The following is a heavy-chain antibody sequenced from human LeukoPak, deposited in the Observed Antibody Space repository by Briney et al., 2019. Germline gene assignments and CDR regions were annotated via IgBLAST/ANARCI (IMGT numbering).Heavy chain of an antibody. D-gene: IGHD3-22*01. J-gene: IGHJ4*02. CDR3: ARDGKKNYYDRSGYYFDY. V-gene: IGHV1-46*01. CDR2: INPSGGST. Sequence: ASVKVSCKASGYTFTSYYMHWVRQAPGQGLEWMGFINPSGGSTRYAQNFQGRVTMTRDMSTSTVYMELNSLRIEDTAVYYCARDGKKNYYDRSGYYFDYRGQGTLVTVSS. CDR1: GYTFTSYY.